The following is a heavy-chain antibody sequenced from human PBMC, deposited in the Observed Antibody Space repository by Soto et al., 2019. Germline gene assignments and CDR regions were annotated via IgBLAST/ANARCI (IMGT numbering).Heavy chain of an antibody. CDR3: GGWGGGGELPQDY. CDR1: GYTFTSYG. CDR2: ISAYNGNT. J-gene: IGHJ4*02. D-gene: IGHD1-26*01. Sequence: QVQLVQSGAEVKKPGASVKVSCKASGYTFTSYGISWVRQAPGQGLEWMGWISAYNGNTNYAQKLQGRVTMTTDTSTSTAYRGRRSRRSDDTAVYYGGGWGGGGELPQDYWGQGTLVTVSS. V-gene: IGHV1-18*01.